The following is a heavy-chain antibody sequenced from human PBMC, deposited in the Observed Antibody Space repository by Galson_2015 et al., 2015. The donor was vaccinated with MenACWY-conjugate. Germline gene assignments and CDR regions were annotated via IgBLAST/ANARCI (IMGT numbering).Heavy chain of an antibody. CDR1: GGSISSTSYY. V-gene: IGHV4-39*07. Sequence: SEPLYLTCTVSGGSISSTSYYWGWVRQPPGKGLEWIGSVYYSGGTYYNPSLKSRLTLSVDTSKNQFSLNLSSTTAADTAVYYCARVPLTVSGKFGMDVWVQGTTVIVSS. D-gene: IGHD6-19*01. CDR2: VYYSGGT. J-gene: IGHJ6*02. CDR3: ARVPLTVSGKFGMDV.